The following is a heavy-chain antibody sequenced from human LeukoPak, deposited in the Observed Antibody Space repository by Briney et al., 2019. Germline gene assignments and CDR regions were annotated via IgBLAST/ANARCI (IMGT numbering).Heavy chain of an antibody. V-gene: IGHV4-39*07. Sequence: PSETLSLTCTVSGGSISSSSYYWGWIRQPPGKGLEWIGSIYYSGSTYYNPSLKSRVTISVDTSNNQFSLKLSSVTAADTAVYYCARDAELDYFDYWGQGTLVTVSS. CDR2: IYYSGST. J-gene: IGHJ4*02. CDR1: GGSISSSSYY. CDR3: ARDAELDYFDY.